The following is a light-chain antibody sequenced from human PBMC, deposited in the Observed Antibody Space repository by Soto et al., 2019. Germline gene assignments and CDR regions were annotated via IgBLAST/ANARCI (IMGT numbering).Light chain of an antibody. CDR3: QQYGNSPQT. J-gene: IGKJ1*01. CDR1: QSVTSN. Sequence: ELVLTQSPGTLSLSPGERATLSCRASQSVTSNLAWYQQKPGQAPRLLIYGASSRATGIPNRFSGSGSGTDFTLTISRLEPEDFAVYYCQQYGNSPQTFGQGTKVDIK. V-gene: IGKV3-20*01. CDR2: GAS.